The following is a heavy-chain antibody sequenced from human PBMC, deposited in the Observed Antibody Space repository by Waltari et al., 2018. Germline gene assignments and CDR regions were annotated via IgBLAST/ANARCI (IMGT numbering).Heavy chain of an antibody. V-gene: IGHV4-38-2*01. CDR1: GYSISSGYY. Sequence: QVQLQESGPGRVKPSETLSLACAVSGYSISSGYYWGWIRQPPGKGLEWIGSIYHSGSTYYNPSLKSRVTISVDTSKNQFSLKLSSVTAADTAVYYCARRGGGGLLPDWGQGTLVTVSS. CDR2: IYHSGST. CDR3: ARRGGGGLLPD. D-gene: IGHD3-16*01. J-gene: IGHJ4*02.